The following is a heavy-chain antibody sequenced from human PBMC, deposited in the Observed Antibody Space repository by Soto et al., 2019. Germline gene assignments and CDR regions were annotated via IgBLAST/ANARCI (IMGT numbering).Heavy chain of an antibody. CDR1: GYTFTSYG. CDR3: ARDDSSGPGRFDP. V-gene: IGHV1-18*01. D-gene: IGHD3-22*01. Sequence: QVQLVQSGAEVKKPGASVKVSCKASGYTFTSYGFSWVRQAPGQGLEWMGWINAYSTYTDYAQNLQGRVTMTTDRTTRKAYMELRSLRSDDTAVYYCARDDSSGPGRFDPWGQGSPVTDSS. J-gene: IGHJ5*02. CDR2: INAYSTYT.